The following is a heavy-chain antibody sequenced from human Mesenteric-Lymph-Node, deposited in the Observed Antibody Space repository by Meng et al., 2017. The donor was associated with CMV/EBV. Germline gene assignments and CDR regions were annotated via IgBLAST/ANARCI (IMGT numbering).Heavy chain of an antibody. D-gene: IGHD2-2*01. CDR2: ISYSGNT. CDR3: ARGEVVPASSNWFDP. Sequence: GSVSSSSYYWSWIRQPPGKGLEWIVYISYSGNTNYNPSLRSRVAISVDTSRDQFSLRLSSVTAADTAVYYCARGEVVPASSNWFDPWGQGTLVTVSS. J-gene: IGHJ5*02. V-gene: IGHV4-61*01. CDR1: GSVSSSSYY.